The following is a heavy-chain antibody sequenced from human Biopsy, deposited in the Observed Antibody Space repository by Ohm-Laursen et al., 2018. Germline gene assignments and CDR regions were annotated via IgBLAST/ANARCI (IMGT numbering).Heavy chain of an antibody. V-gene: IGHV4-59*01. Sequence: TLPLTCTVSGGPISGYHWSWIRKSPGKGLEWLAYISYTGGITPNPSLNGRATMSLGTSKNQFSLRLIYVTAADTAVYYCARMPHFDYWGQGILVTVSS. CDR1: GGPISGYH. J-gene: IGHJ4*02. CDR2: ISYTGGI. CDR3: ARMPHFDY. D-gene: IGHD2-2*01.